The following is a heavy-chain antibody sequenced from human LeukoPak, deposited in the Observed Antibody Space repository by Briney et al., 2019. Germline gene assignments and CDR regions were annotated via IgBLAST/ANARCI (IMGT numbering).Heavy chain of an antibody. CDR3: AKDQNTVATAPFDY. CDR2: ISGSSSST. V-gene: IGHV3-23*01. J-gene: IGHJ4*02. CDR1: GFTFSSYA. D-gene: IGHD4-17*01. Sequence: GGSLRLSCAASGFTFSSYAMSWVRQAPGKGLEWVSAISGSSSSTYYADSVKGRFTISRDNSRNTLYLQMNSLRAEDTALYYCAKDQNTVATAPFDYWGLGTLVTVSS.